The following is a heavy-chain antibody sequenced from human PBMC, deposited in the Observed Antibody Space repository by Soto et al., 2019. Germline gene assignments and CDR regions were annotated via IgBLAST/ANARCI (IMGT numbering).Heavy chain of an antibody. D-gene: IGHD6-19*01. J-gene: IGHJ6*02. CDR2: ISVYSGSN. CDR1: GYTFTSYG. Sequence: QVQLVQSGAEVKKPGASVRVSCEASGYTFTSYGISWVRQAPGQGLEWMGGISVYSGSNNYAKKLQGRVPMTTDRASRAVYMELRSLRTDDRAVYYCARDSWGLAVPDYHYYAMDVWGQGTTVTVS. V-gene: IGHV1-18*04. CDR3: ARDSWGLAVPDYHYYAMDV.